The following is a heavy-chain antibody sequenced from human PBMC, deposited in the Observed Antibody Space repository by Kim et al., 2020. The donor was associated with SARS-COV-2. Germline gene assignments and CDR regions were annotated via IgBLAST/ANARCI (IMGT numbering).Heavy chain of an antibody. D-gene: IGHD3-22*01. CDR2: IYYSGST. CDR1: GGSISSSSYY. V-gene: IGHV4-39*01. J-gene: IGHJ5*02. CDR3: ATSVPGSMIVATNWFDP. Sequence: SETLSLTCTVSGGSISSSSYYWGWIRQPPGKGLEWIGSIYYSGSTYYNPSLKSRVTISVDTSKNQFSLKLSSVTAADTAVYYCATSVPGSMIVATNWFDPWGQGTLVTVSS.